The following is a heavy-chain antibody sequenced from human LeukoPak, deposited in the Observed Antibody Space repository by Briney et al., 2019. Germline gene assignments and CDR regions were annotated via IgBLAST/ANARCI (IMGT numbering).Heavy chain of an antibody. J-gene: IGHJ3*02. CDR1: GFTFSSYS. D-gene: IGHD2-15*01. CDR3: ARDQGEGVVATPGAFHI. CDR2: ISSSSGYI. V-gene: IGHV3-21*01. Sequence: TGGSLRLSCAASGFTFSSYSMNWVRQAPGKGLEWVSSISSSSGYIHYADSVKGRFIISRDDAKNSLHLQMDSLGAEDTAVYYCARDQGEGVVATPGAFHIWGQGTMVTVSS.